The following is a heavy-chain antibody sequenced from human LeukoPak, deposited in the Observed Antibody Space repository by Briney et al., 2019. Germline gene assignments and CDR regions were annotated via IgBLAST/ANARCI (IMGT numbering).Heavy chain of an antibody. CDR1: GFTFSGSA. D-gene: IGHD6-13*01. CDR3: TRPGSSSWYYWFDP. CDR2: IRSTANGYAS. J-gene: IGHJ5*02. Sequence: GGSLRLSCAASGFTFSGSALHWVRQASGKGLEWVGRIRSTANGYASAYAASVKGRFTISRDDSKNTAYLQMDSLKTEDTAVYYCTRPGSSSWYYWFDPWGQGTLVTVSS. V-gene: IGHV3-73*01.